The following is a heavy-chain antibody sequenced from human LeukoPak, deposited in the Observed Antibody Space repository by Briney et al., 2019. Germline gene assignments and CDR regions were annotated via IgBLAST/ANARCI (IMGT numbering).Heavy chain of an antibody. CDR2: IDPSDSYT. J-gene: IGHJ4*02. Sequence: GESLRISWKGSGYSFTSYWISWVRQMPGKGLEWMGRIDPSDSYTNYSPSFQGHVTISADKSISTAYLQWSSLKASDTAMYYCARRPPASSSWDSWGQGTPVTVSS. CDR1: GYSFTSYW. V-gene: IGHV5-10-1*01. D-gene: IGHD6-13*01. CDR3: ARRPPASSSWDS.